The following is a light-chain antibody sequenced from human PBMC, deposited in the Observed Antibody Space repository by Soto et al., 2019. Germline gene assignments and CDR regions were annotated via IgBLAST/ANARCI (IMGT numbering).Light chain of an antibody. CDR1: QSVSSNY. CDR2: GAS. V-gene: IGKV3-20*01. Sequence: EIVLTQSRGTLSLSPGERATLSCRASQSVSSNYLAWYQQKPGQAPRLLIYGASSRATGIPDRFSGSGSGTDFTLAISRLEPEDLAVYYCQQYGSSPCTFGLGTTVEI. CDR3: QQYGSSPCT. J-gene: IGKJ1*01.